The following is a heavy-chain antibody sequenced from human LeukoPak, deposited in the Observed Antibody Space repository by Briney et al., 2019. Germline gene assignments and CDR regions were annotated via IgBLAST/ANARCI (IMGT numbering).Heavy chain of an antibody. CDR2: INHSGST. Sequence: QSSETLSLTCAVYGGSFSGYYWSWIRQPPGKGLEWIGEINHSGSTNYNPSLKSRVTISVDTSKNQFSLKLSSVTAADTAVYYCARRGTHDYWGQGTLVTVSS. D-gene: IGHD1-1*01. CDR3: ARRGTHDY. V-gene: IGHV4-34*01. CDR1: GGSFSGYY. J-gene: IGHJ4*02.